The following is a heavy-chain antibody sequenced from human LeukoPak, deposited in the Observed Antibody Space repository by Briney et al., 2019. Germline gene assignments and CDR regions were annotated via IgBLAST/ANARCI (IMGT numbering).Heavy chain of an antibody. Sequence: PGGSLRLSCAASGFTFSSYGMHWVRQAPGKGLGGVAFIRYDGSNKYYADSVKGRFTISRDNSKNTLYLQMNSLRAEDTAVYYCAKDSGVVPAAMTGFDPWGQGTLVTVSS. CDR2: IRYDGSNK. CDR3: AKDSGVVPAAMTGFDP. J-gene: IGHJ5*02. V-gene: IGHV3-30*02. CDR1: GFTFSSYG. D-gene: IGHD2-2*01.